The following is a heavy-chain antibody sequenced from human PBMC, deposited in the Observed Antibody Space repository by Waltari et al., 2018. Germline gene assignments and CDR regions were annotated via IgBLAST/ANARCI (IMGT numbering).Heavy chain of an antibody. D-gene: IGHD5-12*01. Sequence: QVQLQQWGAGLLKPSETLSLTCAVYGGSFSGYYWSWIRQPPGKGLEWIGEINHSGSTNYNPSLKSRVTISVDTSKNQFSLKLSSVTAADTAVYYCARGQMATRDFDYWGQGTLVTVSS. CDR3: ARGQMATRDFDY. J-gene: IGHJ4*02. CDR1: GGSFSGYY. V-gene: IGHV4-34*01. CDR2: INHSGST.